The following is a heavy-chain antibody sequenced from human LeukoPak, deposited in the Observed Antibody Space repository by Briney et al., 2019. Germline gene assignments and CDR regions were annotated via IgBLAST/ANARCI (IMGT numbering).Heavy chain of an antibody. D-gene: IGHD3-10*01. V-gene: IGHV4-34*01. CDR3: ARGYYPPLWYFDL. Sequence: PSETLSLTCSLYGGSFSSYSVSWTWIRQTPEKGLEWIGEIIEKGNANYNPSLKSRVTIDLYTSKNQFSLKLTSMTAADTAMYYCARGYYPPLWYFDLWGRGTLVTVSS. CDR1: GGSFSSYS. J-gene: IGHJ2*01. CDR2: IIEKGNA.